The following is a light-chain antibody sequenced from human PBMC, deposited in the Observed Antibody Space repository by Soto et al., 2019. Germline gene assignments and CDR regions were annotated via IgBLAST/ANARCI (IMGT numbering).Light chain of an antibody. J-gene: IGKJ5*01. CDR3: QHYVTSSIT. CDR1: QSVSSTS. CDR2: GAS. V-gene: IGKV3-20*01. Sequence: EVVLTQSPGTLSLSPGERVTILCLSSQSVSSTSLAWYQQKPGQPPRLLIYGASSRATGTPDRISGGGSGTHFTLTISRLEPEDFAVYYCQHYVTSSITFGQGNDWRL.